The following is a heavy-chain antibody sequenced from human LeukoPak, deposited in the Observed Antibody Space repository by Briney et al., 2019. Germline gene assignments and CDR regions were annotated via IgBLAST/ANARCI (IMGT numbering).Heavy chain of an antibody. CDR3: ARSSEGGCSGGSCYAYYYYYGMDV. CDR1: GGTFSSYA. Sequence: ASVKVSCKASGGTFSSYAISWVRQAPGQGLEWMGRIISILGIANYAQKFQGRVTITADKSTSTAYMELSSLRSEDTAVYYCARSSEGGCSGGSCYAYYYYYGMDVWGQGTTVTVSS. J-gene: IGHJ6*02. V-gene: IGHV1-69*04. D-gene: IGHD2-15*01. CDR2: IISILGIA.